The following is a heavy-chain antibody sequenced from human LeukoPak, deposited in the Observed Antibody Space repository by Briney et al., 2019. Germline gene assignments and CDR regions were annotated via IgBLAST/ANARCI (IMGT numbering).Heavy chain of an antibody. CDR2: ISYEGGTQ. CDR1: GVTLSPYG. V-gene: IGHV3-30*18. D-gene: IGHD3-10*01. Sequence: GGSLRLSCAASGVTLSPYGMHWVRQAPGKGLEGVAVISYEGGTQHYADSVKGRFIISRDNPRNTLYLQMNILRTEDTAVYYCAKEGTPQVSTWYDLWGQGTQVIVSS. J-gene: IGHJ5*02. CDR3: AKEGTPQVSTWYDL.